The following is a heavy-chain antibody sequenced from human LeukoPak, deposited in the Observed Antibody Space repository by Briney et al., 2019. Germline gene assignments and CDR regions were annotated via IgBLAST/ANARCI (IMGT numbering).Heavy chain of an antibody. J-gene: IGHJ5*02. CDR3: ARGQPEDIVVVPAARWFDP. D-gene: IGHD2-2*01. V-gene: IGHV3-11*01. CDR1: GFTFSDYY. CDR2: ISSSRSTI. Sequence: PGGSLRLSCAASGFTFSDYYMSWIRQAPGKGLEWVSYISSSRSTIYYADSVKGRFTISRDNAKNSLYLQMNSLRAEDTAVYYCARGQPEDIVVVPAARWFDPWGQGTLVTVSS.